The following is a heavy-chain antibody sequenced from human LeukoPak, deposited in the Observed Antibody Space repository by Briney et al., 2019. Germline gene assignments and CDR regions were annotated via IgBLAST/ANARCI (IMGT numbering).Heavy chain of an antibody. Sequence: SETLSLTCTVSGGSVSSGSYYWSWVRQPPGKGLEWIGYIYYSGSTNYNPSLKSRVTISVDTSKNQFSLKLSSVTAADTAVYYCARALPFFIPFNYWGQGTLVTVSS. CDR2: IYYSGST. V-gene: IGHV4-61*01. D-gene: IGHD2-21*01. J-gene: IGHJ4*02. CDR3: ARALPFFIPFNY. CDR1: GGSVSSGSYY.